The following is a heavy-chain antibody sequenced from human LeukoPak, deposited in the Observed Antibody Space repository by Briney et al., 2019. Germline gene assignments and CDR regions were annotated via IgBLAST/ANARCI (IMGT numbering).Heavy chain of an antibody. J-gene: IGHJ4*02. Sequence: PGGSLRLSCAASGFTFSSYAMSWVRQAPGKGLEWVSAISGSGGSTYYADSVKGRFTISRDNSKNTLYLQMNSLRAEDTAVYYCAKDSRYYYDSSGYYPRGEEYFDYRGQGTLVTVSS. CDR2: ISGSGGST. CDR1: GFTFSSYA. D-gene: IGHD3-22*01. V-gene: IGHV3-23*01. CDR3: AKDSRYYYDSSGYYPRGEEYFDY.